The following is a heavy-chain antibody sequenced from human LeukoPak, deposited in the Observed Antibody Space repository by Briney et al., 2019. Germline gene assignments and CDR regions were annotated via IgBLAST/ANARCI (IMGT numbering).Heavy chain of an antibody. CDR2: INHSGST. V-gene: IGHV4-34*01. J-gene: IGHJ4*02. CDR1: GGSFSGYY. D-gene: IGHD6-19*01. CDR3: ARGRWVAVAGTYAY. Sequence: NASETLSLTCAVYGGSFSGYYWSWIRQPPGKGLEWIGEINHSGSTNYNPSLKSRVTISVDTSKNQFSLKLSSVTAADTAVYYCARGRWVAVAGTYAYWGQGTLVTVS.